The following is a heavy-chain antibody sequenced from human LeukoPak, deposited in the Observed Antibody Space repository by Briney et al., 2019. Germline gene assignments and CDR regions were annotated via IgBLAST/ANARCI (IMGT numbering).Heavy chain of an antibody. J-gene: IGHJ4*02. V-gene: IGHV4-34*01. D-gene: IGHD5-24*01. Sequence: TSETLSLTCAVYGGSFSGYYWSWIRQPPGKGLEWIGEINHSGSTNYNPSLKSRVTISVDTSKNQFSLKLSSVTAADTAVYYCARGVVMATFDYWGQGTLVTVSS. CDR1: GGSFSGYY. CDR3: ARGVVMATFDY. CDR2: INHSGST.